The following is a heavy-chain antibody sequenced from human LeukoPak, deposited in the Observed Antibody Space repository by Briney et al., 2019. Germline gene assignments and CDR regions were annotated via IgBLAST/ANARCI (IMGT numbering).Heavy chain of an antibody. CDR1: EFTFSTYS. J-gene: IGHJ4*02. CDR2: ISSSGSTI. Sequence: GGSLRLSCAASEFTFSTYSMNWVRQAPGKGLEWVSYISSSGSTIYYADSVKGRFTISRDNSKNTLYLQMNSLRAEDTAIYYCAKVTYGSGTYGAFDSWGQGTLVTVSS. CDR3: AKVTYGSGTYGAFDS. V-gene: IGHV3-48*01. D-gene: IGHD3-10*01.